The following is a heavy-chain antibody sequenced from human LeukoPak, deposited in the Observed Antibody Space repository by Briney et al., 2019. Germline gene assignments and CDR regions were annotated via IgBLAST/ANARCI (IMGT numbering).Heavy chain of an antibody. J-gene: IGHJ4*02. CDR3: ARVTYCGGDCYSGRGDYFDY. Sequence: SETLSLTCAVYGGSFSGYYWSWIRQPPGKGLEWIGEINHSGSTNYNPSLKSRVTISVATSKNQFSLKLSSVTAADTAVYYCARVTYCGGDCYSGRGDYFDYWGQGTLVTVSS. CDR1: GGSFSGYY. V-gene: IGHV4-34*01. CDR2: INHSGST. D-gene: IGHD2-21*02.